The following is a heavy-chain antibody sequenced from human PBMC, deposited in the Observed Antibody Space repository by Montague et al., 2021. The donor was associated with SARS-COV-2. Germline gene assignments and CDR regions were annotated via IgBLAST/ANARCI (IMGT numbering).Heavy chain of an antibody. CDR1: GDSISSATYY. V-gene: IGHV4-39*01. J-gene: IGHJ5*02. CDR3: ERRLTGLEPPFDP. Sequence: SETLSLTCAVSGDSISSATYYWIWIRQARGRGRVGIGIIYYSGSTMHNLSLKSRVTMSVYTSKNQFSLHLNLVTAADTAVYCCERRLTGLEPPFDPWGQGTLVIVSS. CDR2: IYYSGST. D-gene: IGHD1-1*01.